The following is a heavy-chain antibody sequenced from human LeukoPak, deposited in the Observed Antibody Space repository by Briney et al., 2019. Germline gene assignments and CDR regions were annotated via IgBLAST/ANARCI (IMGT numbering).Heavy chain of an antibody. CDR2: ISGSGGST. J-gene: IGHJ4*02. CDR3: AKDHSSVTTCHVDY. CDR1: GFTFSRYA. V-gene: IGHV3-23*01. D-gene: IGHD4-17*01. Sequence: GGSLRLSCAASGFTFSRYAMSWVRQAPGKGLEWVSAISGSGGSTYYADSVKGRFTISRDNSKNTLYLQMNSLRAEDTAVYYCAKDHSSVTTCHVDYWGQGTLVTVSS.